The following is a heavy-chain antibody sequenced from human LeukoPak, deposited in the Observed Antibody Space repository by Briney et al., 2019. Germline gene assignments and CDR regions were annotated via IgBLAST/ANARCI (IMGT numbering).Heavy chain of an antibody. CDR2: VYYSGST. Sequence: SETLSLTCAVYGGSFSGYYWSWIRQPPGKGLEWIGYVYYSGSTSYNPSLKSRVTISVDTSKNQFSLKLSSVTAADTAVYYCARSGYCSSTSCYRSLWFDPWGQGTLVTVSS. J-gene: IGHJ5*02. V-gene: IGHV4-59*01. CDR3: ARSGYCSSTSCYRSLWFDP. CDR1: GGSFSGYY. D-gene: IGHD2-2*02.